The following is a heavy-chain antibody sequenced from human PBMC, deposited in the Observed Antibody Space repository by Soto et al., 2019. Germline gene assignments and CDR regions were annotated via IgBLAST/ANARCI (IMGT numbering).Heavy chain of an antibody. D-gene: IGHD6-19*01. V-gene: IGHV5-51*01. J-gene: IGHJ5*02. CDR3: ARHTTYSGWYAWFDP. Sequence: RGESLKISCKGSGYSFTSYWICWVRQMPWKGLEWMGIIYPGDSDTRYSPSFQGQVTISADKSISTAYLQWSSLKASDTAMYYCARHTTYSGWYAWFDPWGQGTPGTVSS. CDR1: GYSFTSYW. CDR2: IYPGDSDT.